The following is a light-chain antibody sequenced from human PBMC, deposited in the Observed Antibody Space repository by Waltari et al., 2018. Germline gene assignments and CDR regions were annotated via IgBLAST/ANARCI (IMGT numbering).Light chain of an antibody. CDR1: QSLTKRY. CDR3: QQYGSSVLYT. Sequence: EVVLTQSPDTLSLSPGERATLSCRASQSLTKRYLAWYQQRPGHAPRLLIYGASSRAAGIPDRFSGSGSGTDFTLTISRLEPEDSAVYYCQQYGSSVLYTFGQGTKLEIK. J-gene: IGKJ2*01. CDR2: GAS. V-gene: IGKV3-20*01.